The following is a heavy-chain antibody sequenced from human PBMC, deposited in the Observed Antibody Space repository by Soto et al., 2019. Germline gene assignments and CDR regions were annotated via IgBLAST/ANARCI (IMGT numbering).Heavy chain of an antibody. CDR3: AGVTVTFDY. V-gene: IGHV4-34*01. J-gene: IGHJ4*02. D-gene: IGHD4-17*01. Sequence: PSETLSLTCAVYGGSFSGYYWSWIRQPPGKGLEWIGEINHSGSTNYNPSLKSRVTISVDTSKNQLSLKLSSVTAADTAVYYCAGVTVTFDYWGQGTLVTVSS. CDR1: GGSFSGYY. CDR2: INHSGST.